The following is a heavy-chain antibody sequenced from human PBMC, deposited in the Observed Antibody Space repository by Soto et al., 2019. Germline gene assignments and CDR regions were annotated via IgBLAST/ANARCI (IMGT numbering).Heavy chain of an antibody. Sequence: GGSLRLSCAASGFTFSSYAMSWVRQAPGKGLEWVSAISGSGGSTYYADSVKGRFTISRDNSKNTLYLQMNSLRAEDTAVYYCARAEAAAGNLAWFDPWGQGTLVTVSS. D-gene: IGHD6-13*01. CDR3: ARAEAAAGNLAWFDP. J-gene: IGHJ5*02. CDR2: ISGSGGST. CDR1: GFTFSSYA. V-gene: IGHV3-23*01.